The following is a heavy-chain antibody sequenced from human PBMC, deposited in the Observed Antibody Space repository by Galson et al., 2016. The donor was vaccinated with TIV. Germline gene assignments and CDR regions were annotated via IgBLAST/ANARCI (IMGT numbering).Heavy chain of an antibody. CDR3: ARHGITIFGDIRYQDGMDV. Sequence: SLRLSCAASGFSFNNYWMTWVRQTPGKGLEWVANIKQDGSEKNYVDSVKGRFTISTDNAKNSLYLQMNSLRAEDTAVYYCARHGITIFGDIRYQDGMDVWCQGPTVTVSS. J-gene: IGHJ6*02. CDR1: GFSFNNYW. CDR2: IKQDGSEK. V-gene: IGHV3-7*01. D-gene: IGHD3-3*01.